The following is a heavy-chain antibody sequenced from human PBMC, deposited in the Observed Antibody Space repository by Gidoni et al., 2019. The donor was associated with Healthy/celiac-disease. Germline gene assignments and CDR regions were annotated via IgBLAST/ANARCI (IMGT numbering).Heavy chain of an antibody. D-gene: IGHD5-12*01. CDR2: ISYDGSNK. CDR3: AKDRFRDGYNGGDY. CDR1: RFPFSSYG. V-gene: IGHV3-30*18. Sequence: QVQLVESGGGVVQPGRSLRLSCAASRFPFSSYGMHWVRQAPGKGLEWVAVISYDGSNKYYADSVKGRFTISRDNSKNTLYLQMNSLRAEDTAVYYCAKDRFRDGYNGGDYWGQGTLVTVSS. J-gene: IGHJ4*02.